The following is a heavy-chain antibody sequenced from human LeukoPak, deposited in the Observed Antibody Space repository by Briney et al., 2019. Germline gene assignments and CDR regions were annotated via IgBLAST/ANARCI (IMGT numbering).Heavy chain of an antibody. Sequence: GGSLRLSCRASGFTFSSHAMSWVRQAPRKGLEWVSSISGSASGGTTEYAESVKGRFTISRDNSKNTLYLQMNSLRAEDTAVYYCAKVAHSSSWYYYFDYWGQGTLVTVSS. D-gene: IGHD6-13*01. CDR2: ISGSASGGTT. CDR1: GFTFSSHA. J-gene: IGHJ4*02. CDR3: AKVAHSSSWYYYFDY. V-gene: IGHV3-23*01.